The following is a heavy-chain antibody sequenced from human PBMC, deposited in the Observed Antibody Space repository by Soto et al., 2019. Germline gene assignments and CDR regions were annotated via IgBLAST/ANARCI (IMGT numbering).Heavy chain of an antibody. Sequence: QLQLQESGPGLVKPSETLSLTCTVSGGSISSSSYYWGWIRQPPGKGLEWIGSSYYSGSTYYNPSLKSRVTISVDTSKNQFSLKLSSVTAADTAVYYCARHGGSYFDYWGQGTLVTVSS. V-gene: IGHV4-39*01. J-gene: IGHJ4*02. CDR3: ARHGGSYFDY. CDR1: GGSISSSSYY. CDR2: SYYSGST. D-gene: IGHD1-26*01.